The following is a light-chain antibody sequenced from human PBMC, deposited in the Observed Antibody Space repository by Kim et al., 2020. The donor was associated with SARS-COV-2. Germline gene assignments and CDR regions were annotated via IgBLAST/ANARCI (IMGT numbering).Light chain of an antibody. CDR2: GKN. J-gene: IGLJ2*01. CDR3: NSRDSSGNHVV. V-gene: IGLV3-19*01. Sequence: SSELTQDPAVSVALGQTVRITCQGHSLRSYYASWYQQKPGQAPVLVIYGKNNRPSGIPDRFSGSSSGNTASLTITGAQAEDEADYYCNSRDSSGNHVVFG. CDR1: SLRSYY.